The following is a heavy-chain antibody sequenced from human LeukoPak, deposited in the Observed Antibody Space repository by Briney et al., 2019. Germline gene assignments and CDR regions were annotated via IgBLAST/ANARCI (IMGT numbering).Heavy chain of an antibody. CDR2: INPNSGGT. CDR3: AREGGDTIFGVVITYNWFDP. J-gene: IGHJ5*02. CDR1: GYTFTGYY. D-gene: IGHD3-3*01. Sequence: ASVKVSCKASGYTFTGYYMHWVRQAPGQGLEWMGRINPNSGGTNYAQKFQGRVTMTRDTSISTAYMELSRLRSDDTAVYYCAREGGDTIFGVVITYNWFDPWGQGTLVTVSS. V-gene: IGHV1-2*06.